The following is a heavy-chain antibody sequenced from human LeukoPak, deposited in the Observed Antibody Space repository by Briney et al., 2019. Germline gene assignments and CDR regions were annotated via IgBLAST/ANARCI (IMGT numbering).Heavy chain of an antibody. Sequence: SETLSLTCTVSGGSISSYYWSWIRQHPGKGLEWIGYIYYSGSTYYNPSLKSRVTISVDTSKNQFSLKLSSVTAADTAVYYCARVVRGVIPYYFDYWGQGTLVTVSS. CDR3: ARVVRGVIPYYFDY. D-gene: IGHD3-10*01. J-gene: IGHJ4*02. V-gene: IGHV4-59*06. CDR1: GGSISSYY. CDR2: IYYSGST.